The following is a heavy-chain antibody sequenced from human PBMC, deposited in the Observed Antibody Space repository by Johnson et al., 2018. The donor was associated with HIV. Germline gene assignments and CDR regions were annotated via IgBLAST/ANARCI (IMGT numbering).Heavy chain of an antibody. J-gene: IGHJ3*02. V-gene: IGHV3-23*04. Sequence: VQLVESGGGLVQPGGSLRLSCAASGFTFSSYWMHWVRQAPGKGLVWVSAISGSGGSTYYADSVKGRFTISRDNSKNTLYLQMNSLRAEDTAVYYCAKPKRILVEEADAFDIWGQGTMVTVSS. CDR3: AKPKRILVEEADAFDI. D-gene: IGHD3-22*01. CDR2: ISGSGGST. CDR1: GFTFSSYW.